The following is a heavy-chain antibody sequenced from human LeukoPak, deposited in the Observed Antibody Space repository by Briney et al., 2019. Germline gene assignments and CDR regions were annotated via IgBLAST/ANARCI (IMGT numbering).Heavy chain of an antibody. CDR2: IWYDGSNK. Sequence: GGSLRLSCAVSGFTISSYAMSWVRQAPGKGLEWVAVIWYDGSNKYYPDSVKGRFTISRDNSKNTLCLQMNSLRAEDTAVYYCARASLGQKHFDYWGQGTLVTVSS. V-gene: IGHV3-33*08. CDR1: GFTISSYA. J-gene: IGHJ4*02. CDR3: ARASLGQKHFDY.